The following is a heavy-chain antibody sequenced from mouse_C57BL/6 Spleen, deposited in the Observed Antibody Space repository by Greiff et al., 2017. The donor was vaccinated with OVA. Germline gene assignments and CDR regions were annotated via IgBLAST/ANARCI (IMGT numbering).Heavy chain of an antibody. J-gene: IGHJ4*01. CDR3: ARSKNGYYVMDY. V-gene: IGHV1-50*01. CDR1: GYTFTSYW. CDR2: IDPSDSYT. Sequence: VQLQQPGAELVKPGASVKLSCKASGYTFTSYWMQWVKQRPGQGLEWIGEIDPSDSYTNYNQKFKGKATLTVDTSSSTAYMQLSSLTSEDSAVYYCARSKNGYYVMDYWGQGTSVTVSS.